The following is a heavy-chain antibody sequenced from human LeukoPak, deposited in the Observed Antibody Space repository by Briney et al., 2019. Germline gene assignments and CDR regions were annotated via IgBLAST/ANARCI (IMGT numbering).Heavy chain of an antibody. D-gene: IGHD5-24*01. CDR3: ARDEEMATIGLVYAFDI. Sequence: SVKVSCKAPGGTFSSYAISWVRQAPGQGLEWMGRIIPILGIANYAQKFQGRVTITADKSTSTAYMELSSLRSEDTAVYCCARDEEMATIGLVYAFDIWGQGTMVTVSS. J-gene: IGHJ3*02. CDR2: IIPILGIA. V-gene: IGHV1-69*04. CDR1: GGTFSSYA.